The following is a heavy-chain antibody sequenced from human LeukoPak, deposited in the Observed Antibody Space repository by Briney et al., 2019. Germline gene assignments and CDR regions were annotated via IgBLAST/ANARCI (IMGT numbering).Heavy chain of an antibody. V-gene: IGHV4-59*01. CDR1: GGFINSYY. D-gene: IGHD4-11*01. CDR2: IYYTGAT. Sequence: SETLSLTCSVSGGFINSYYWSWIRQSPGKGLEWIGYIYYTGATYYNPSLESRVTISIDTSKRQLSLELRSVTAADSAVYFCARGRRESSKPNDAFDIWGQGTMVTVSA. J-gene: IGHJ3*02. CDR3: ARGRRESSKPNDAFDI.